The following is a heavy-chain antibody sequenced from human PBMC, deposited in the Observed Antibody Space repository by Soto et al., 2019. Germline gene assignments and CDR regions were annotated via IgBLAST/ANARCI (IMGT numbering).Heavy chain of an antibody. Sequence: SVKVSCKASGFTFTSSAMQWVRQARGQRLEWIGWIVVGSGNTNYAQKFQERVTITRDMSTSTAYMELSSLRSEDTAVYYCARDLTSGYSSSSLKYNWFDPWGQGTLVTVSS. CDR3: ARDLTSGYSSSSLKYNWFDP. D-gene: IGHD6-6*01. CDR1: GFTFTSSA. V-gene: IGHV1-58*02. J-gene: IGHJ5*02. CDR2: IVVGSGNT.